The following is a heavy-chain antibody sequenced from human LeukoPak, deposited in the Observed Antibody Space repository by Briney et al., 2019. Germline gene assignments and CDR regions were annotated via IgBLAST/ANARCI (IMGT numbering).Heavy chain of an antibody. CDR2: ISSSSSYI. J-gene: IGHJ4*02. Sequence: GGSLRLSCAASGFTVRTYNMNWVRQTPGKGLEWVSSISSSSSYIYYADSVKGRFTISRDNAKNSLFLQMNSLRAEDTAVYYCARGLAGSVVAATPSDYWGQGTLVTVSS. CDR1: GFTVRTYN. CDR3: ARGLAGSVVAATPSDY. V-gene: IGHV3-21*01. D-gene: IGHD2-15*01.